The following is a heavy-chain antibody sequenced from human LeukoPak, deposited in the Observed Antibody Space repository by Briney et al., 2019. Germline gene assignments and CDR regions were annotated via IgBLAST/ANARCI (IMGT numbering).Heavy chain of an antibody. CDR2: IIPIFGTA. J-gene: IGHJ4*02. Sequence: SVKVSCKASGGTFSSYAISWVRQAPGQGLEWMGGIIPIFGTANYAQMFQGRVTITADKSTSTAYMELSSLRSEDTAVYYCARVLIAVAGTLDYWGQGTLVTVSS. CDR1: GGTFSSYA. CDR3: ARVLIAVAGTLDY. D-gene: IGHD6-19*01. V-gene: IGHV1-69*06.